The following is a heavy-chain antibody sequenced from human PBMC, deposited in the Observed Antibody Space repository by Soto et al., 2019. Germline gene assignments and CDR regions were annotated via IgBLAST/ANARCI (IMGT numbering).Heavy chain of an antibody. J-gene: IGHJ5*02. CDR1: GFSLRTSGVG. CDR3: AKSGSIGWYGWFDP. CDR2: IYWNDDK. V-gene: IGHV2-5*01. Sequence: SGPTLVNPTQTLTLTGIFSGFSLRTSGVGVGWIRQPPGKALEWRGFIYWNDDKIYSPSLKSRLTIPKDTSKNQVVLTMTNMDPVDTATYYCAKSGSIGWYGWFDPWGQGTLVTVSS. D-gene: IGHD6-19*01.